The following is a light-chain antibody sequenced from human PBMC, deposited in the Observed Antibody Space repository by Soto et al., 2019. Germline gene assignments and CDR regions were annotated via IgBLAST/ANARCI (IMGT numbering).Light chain of an antibody. CDR2: GVS. CDR1: QSVGKF. Sequence: EIVLTQSPATLSLSPGESDTLSCRARQSVGKFLAWYRQTPGQAPSLPIFGVSTRAPGIPARFSGSGSGTEFTLTISSLEPEDFALYYCQQRTFWPATFGQGTRVEIK. V-gene: IGKV3-11*01. J-gene: IGKJ1*01. CDR3: QQRTFWPAT.